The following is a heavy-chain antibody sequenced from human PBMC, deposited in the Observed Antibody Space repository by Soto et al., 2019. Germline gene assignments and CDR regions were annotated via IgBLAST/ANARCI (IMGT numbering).Heavy chain of an antibody. CDR2: IYYSGST. CDR1: GGSISSSSYY. CDR3: ARHVSSGPSDY. Sequence: QLQLQESGPGLVKPSETLSLTCTVSGGSISSSSYYWGWIRQPPGKGLEWIGSIYYSGSTYYNPSLKSRVTISVDTSKNQFSMKLSSVTAADTAVYYFARHVSSGPSDYWGQGTLVTVSS. D-gene: IGHD6-19*01. J-gene: IGHJ4*02. V-gene: IGHV4-39*01.